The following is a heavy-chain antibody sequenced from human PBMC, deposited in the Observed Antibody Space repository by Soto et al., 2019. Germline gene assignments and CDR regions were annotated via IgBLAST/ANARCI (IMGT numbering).Heavy chain of an antibody. V-gene: IGHV1-69*06. J-gene: IGHJ2*01. CDR1: GGSFTTYP. Sequence: QVQLVQSEAEVRNPGSSVKVSCKVSGGSFTTYPISWVRQPPGQGLEWMGATVPIFGTPNYALKFQDRVNIAADRSTTTVYMELRGLKSEDTAVYYCAREFYTSTCNKLTYFDLWGRGTLVAVSS. D-gene: IGHD2-2*02. CDR3: AREFYTSTCNKLTYFDL. CDR2: TVPIFGTP.